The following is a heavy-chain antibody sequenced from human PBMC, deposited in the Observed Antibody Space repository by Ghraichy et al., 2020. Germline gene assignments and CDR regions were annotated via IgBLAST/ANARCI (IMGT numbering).Heavy chain of an antibody. Sequence: GGSLRLSCAASGFTFSSYAMSWVRQAPGKGLEWVSAISGSGGSTYYADSVKGRFTISRDNSKNTLYLQMNSLRAEDTAVYYCATHIVVVPAAMPPYSSSWYSPDYYYYYGMDVWGQGTTVTVSS. J-gene: IGHJ6*02. CDR3: ATHIVVVPAAMPPYSSSWYSPDYYYYYGMDV. CDR2: ISGSGGST. D-gene: IGHD2-2*01. V-gene: IGHV3-23*01. CDR1: GFTFSSYA.